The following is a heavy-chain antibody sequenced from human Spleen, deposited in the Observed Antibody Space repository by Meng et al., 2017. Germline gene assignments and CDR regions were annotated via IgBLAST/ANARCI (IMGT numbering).Heavy chain of an antibody. V-gene: IGHV3-47*01. J-gene: IGHJ4*02. CDR1: GFAFSSYA. Sequence: GESLKISCAASGFAFSSYALHWVRRAPGKGLEWVSAIGTGGDTYYADSVMGRFTISRDNAKNSLYLDIHSLRAEDTAIYYCARGLTYLGYWGQGTLVTVSS. CDR2: IGTGGDT. CDR3: ARGLTYLGY. D-gene: IGHD3-16*01.